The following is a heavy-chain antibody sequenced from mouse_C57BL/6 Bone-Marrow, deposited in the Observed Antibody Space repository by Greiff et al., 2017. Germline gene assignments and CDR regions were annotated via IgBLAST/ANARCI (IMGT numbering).Heavy chain of an antibody. J-gene: IGHJ2*01. Sequence: EVQLQESGAELVRPGASVKSSCTASGFNIKDDYMHWVKQRPEQGLEWIGWIDPENGDTEYASKFQGKATITADTSSNTAYLQLSSLTSEDTAVYYCTPITTVVATDYWGQGTTLTVSS. CDR1: GFNIKDDY. CDR3: TPITTVVATDY. CDR2: IDPENGDT. D-gene: IGHD1-1*01. V-gene: IGHV14-4*01.